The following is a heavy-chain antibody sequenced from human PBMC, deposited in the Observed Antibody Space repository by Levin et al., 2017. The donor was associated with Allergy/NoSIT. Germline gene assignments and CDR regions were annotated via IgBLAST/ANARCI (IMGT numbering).Heavy chain of an antibody. D-gene: IGHD4-17*01. V-gene: IGHV3-13*04. CDR3: ARDGGDYGNWYFDL. CDR1: GFTFSSYD. CDR2: IGTAGDT. Sequence: GGSLRLSCAASGFTFSSYDMHWVRQATGKGLEWVSAIGTAGDTYYPGSVKGRFTISRENAKNSLYLQMNSLRAGDTAVYYCARDGGDYGNWYFDLWGRGTLVTVSS. J-gene: IGHJ2*01.